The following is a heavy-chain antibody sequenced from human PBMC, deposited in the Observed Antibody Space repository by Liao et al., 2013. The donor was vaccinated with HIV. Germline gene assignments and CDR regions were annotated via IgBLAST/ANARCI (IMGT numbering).Heavy chain of an antibody. CDR3: ARVSDIVVPAPPGPLDF. Sequence: VQLLESGPGLVKPSETLSLTCTVSGGSISNYYWSWVRQSPGKGLEWIGYIYYSGTTNYKPSLRSRVTISVDSSKSQFSLKLSSVTAADTAVYYCARVSDIVVPAPPGPLDFWGQGSLVTVSS. D-gene: IGHD2-2*01. CDR2: IYYSGTT. V-gene: IGHV4-59*01. J-gene: IGHJ4*02. CDR1: GGSISNYY.